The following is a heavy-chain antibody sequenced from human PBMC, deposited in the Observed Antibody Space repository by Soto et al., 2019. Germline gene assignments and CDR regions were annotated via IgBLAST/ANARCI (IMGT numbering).Heavy chain of an antibody. CDR2: ISGSGGST. CDR1: GFTFSSYA. Sequence: GGSLRLSCAASGFTFSSYAMSWVRQAPGKGLDWVSAISGSGGSTYYADSVKGRFTISRDNSKNTLYLQMNSLRAEDTAVYYCAKDKRVTTEDYYYYYGMDVWGQGTTVTVSS. D-gene: IGHD4-4*01. CDR3: AKDKRVTTEDYYYYYGMDV. J-gene: IGHJ6*02. V-gene: IGHV3-23*01.